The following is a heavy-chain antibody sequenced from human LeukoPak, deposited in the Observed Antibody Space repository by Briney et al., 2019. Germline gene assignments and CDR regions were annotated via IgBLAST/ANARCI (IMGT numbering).Heavy chain of an antibody. D-gene: IGHD6-13*01. V-gene: IGHV3-53*01. CDR3: ARSLRVAAGALDY. CDR2: IYSGGNT. CDR1: GFTVSSNY. J-gene: IGHJ4*02. Sequence: GGSLILSCAASGFTVSSNYMSWVRQAPGKGLEWVSVIYSGGNTYYVDSVKGRFTISRDNSKNTLYLQMNSLRAEDTAVYYCARSLRVAAGALDYWGQGTLVTVSS.